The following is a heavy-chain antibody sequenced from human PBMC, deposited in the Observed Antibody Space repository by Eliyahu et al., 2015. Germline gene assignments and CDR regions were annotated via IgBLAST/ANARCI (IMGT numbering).Heavy chain of an antibody. D-gene: IGHD5-12*01. Sequence: QVQLVQSGXGXKXXGTSVKVSCXASGXTFTKFAMSCVRQAPGQGLEWMGWINTNTGNPTYAPGFTGRFVFSLDTSVSTAYLQISSLKAEDTAVYYCARNRHEYGGYDYSYWGQGTLVTVSS. J-gene: IGHJ4*02. CDR1: GXTFTKFA. CDR2: INTNTGNP. CDR3: ARNRHEYGGYDYSY. V-gene: IGHV7-4-1*02.